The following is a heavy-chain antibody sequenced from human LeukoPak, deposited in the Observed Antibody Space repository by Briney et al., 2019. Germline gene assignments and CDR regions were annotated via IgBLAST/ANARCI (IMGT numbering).Heavy chain of an antibody. J-gene: IGHJ4*02. CDR2: IYWNDDK. CDR1: GFSLSTSGVG. D-gene: IGHD1-1*01. CDR3: AHRRRPRYNEWGDYFHY. Sequence: SGPTLVKPTQTLTLTCTFSGFSLSTSGVGVGWIRQPPGKALEWLALIYWNDDKRYSPSLKSRLTITKDTSKNQVVLTMTNMGPVDTATYYCAHRRRPRYNEWGDYFHYWGQGTLVTVSS. V-gene: IGHV2-5*01.